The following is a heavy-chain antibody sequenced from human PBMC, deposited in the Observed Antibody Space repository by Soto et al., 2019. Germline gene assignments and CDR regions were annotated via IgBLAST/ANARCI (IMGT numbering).Heavy chain of an antibody. CDR3: ARHLTPNDY. V-gene: IGHV1-18*01. CDR2: ISAYNGNT. Sequence: QVQLVQSGAEVKKPGASVKVSCKASGYTFTSYSISWVRQAPGQGLEWMGWISAYNGNTNKAQKLQGRLTMTTDTSSSIADMELRSLRSDDTAVYYCARHLTPNDYWGQGTLVTVSS. CDR1: GYTFTSYS. J-gene: IGHJ4*02.